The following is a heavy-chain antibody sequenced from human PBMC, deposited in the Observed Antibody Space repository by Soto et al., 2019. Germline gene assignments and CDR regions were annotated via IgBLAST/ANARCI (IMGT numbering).Heavy chain of an antibody. J-gene: IGHJ4*02. CDR2: IYHSGSA. D-gene: IGHD6-6*01. V-gene: IGHV4-31*03. CDR3: ARDVIGGVARPGDY. CDR1: GGSISSGNYY. Sequence: QVQLQESGPGLVKPSQTLSLTCTVSGGSISSGNYYWSWIRQHPERGLEWTGYIYHSGSAYYNPSLRSRVTIAVDTSKNQFSLRLSSVTAADTAIYYCARDVIGGVARPGDYWGQGTLVTVSS.